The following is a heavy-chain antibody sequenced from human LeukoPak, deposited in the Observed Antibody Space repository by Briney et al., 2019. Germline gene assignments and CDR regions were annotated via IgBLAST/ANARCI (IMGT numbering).Heavy chain of an antibody. CDR1: GFTFSSYG. J-gene: IGHJ5*02. D-gene: IGHD2-2*01. Sequence: GGSLRLSCAASGFTFSSYGMHWVRQAPGKGLEWVAFIRYDGSNKYYADSVKGRFTISRDNSKTTLYLQMNSLTAEDTAVYYCAKGKVVPGPRFGFDPWGQGTLVTVSS. V-gene: IGHV3-30*02. CDR2: IRYDGSNK. CDR3: AKGKVVPGPRFGFDP.